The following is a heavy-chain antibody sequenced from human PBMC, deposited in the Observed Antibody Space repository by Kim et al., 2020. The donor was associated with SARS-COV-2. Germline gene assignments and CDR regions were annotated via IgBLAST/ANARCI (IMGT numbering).Heavy chain of an antibody. CDR2: ISYDGSNK. J-gene: IGHJ4*02. CDR3: AKDGGRRDGYNDFDY. D-gene: IGHD5-12*01. Sequence: GGSLRLSCVASGFTFSSYGMHWVRQAPGKGLEWVAVISYDGSNKYYADSVKGRFTISRDNSKNTLYLQMNSLRAEDTAVYYCAKDGGRRDGYNDFDYWGQGTLVTVSS. V-gene: IGHV3-30*18. CDR1: GFTFSSYG.